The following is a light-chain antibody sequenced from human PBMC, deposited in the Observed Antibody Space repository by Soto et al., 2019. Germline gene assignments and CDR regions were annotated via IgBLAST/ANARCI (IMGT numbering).Light chain of an antibody. J-gene: IGLJ1*01. CDR3: SSYTSSSTLV. Sequence: QSALTQPASVSGSPGQSITISCTGTSSDVGGYNYVSWYQQHPGKAPKLMIYEVSNRPSGVSNRFSGSKSGNKASLTISGLQAEDEADYYCSSYTSSSTLVFGTGTRSP. V-gene: IGLV2-14*01. CDR2: EVS. CDR1: SSDVGGYNY.